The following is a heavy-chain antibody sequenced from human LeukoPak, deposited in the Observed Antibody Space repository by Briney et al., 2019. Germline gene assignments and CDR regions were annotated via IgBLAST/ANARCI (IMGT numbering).Heavy chain of an antibody. CDR3: ARERTTVPPRGVDY. D-gene: IGHD4-17*01. CDR1: GFTFISYS. CDR2: ISSSSSYI. Sequence: GGSLRLSCAASGFTFISYSMNWVRQAPGKGLEWVSSISSSSSYIYYADSVKGRFTISRDNAKNSLYLQMNSLRAEDTAVYYCARERTTVPPRGVDYWGQGTLVTVSS. J-gene: IGHJ4*02. V-gene: IGHV3-21*01.